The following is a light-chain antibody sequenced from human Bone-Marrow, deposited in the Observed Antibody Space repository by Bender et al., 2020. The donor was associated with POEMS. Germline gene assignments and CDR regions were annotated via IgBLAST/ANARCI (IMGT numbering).Light chain of an antibody. V-gene: IGLV2-14*01. Sequence: QSALTQPASVSGSPGQSITISCTGSSSDVGAQNYVSWYQQHPGKVPKVLIYDVTNRPSGVSNRLSGSKSANTASLTISGLQPEDEADYYCSSFAASSTVVFGGGTRLTVL. J-gene: IGLJ2*01. CDR3: SSFAASSTVV. CDR1: SSDVGAQNY. CDR2: DVT.